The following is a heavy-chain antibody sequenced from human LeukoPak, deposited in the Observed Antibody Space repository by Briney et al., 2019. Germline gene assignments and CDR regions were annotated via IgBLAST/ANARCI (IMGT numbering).Heavy chain of an antibody. CDR3: ARAHSGSYYHQFDY. CDR2: INPNSGGT. CDR1: GFIFTGYY. V-gene: IGHV1-2*02. Sequence: ASVKVSCKASGFIFTGYYMHWVRQAPGQGLEWMGWINPNSGGTNYAQKFQGRVTMTRDTSISTAYMELSRLRSDDTAVYYCARAHSGSYYHQFDYWGQGTLVTVSS. J-gene: IGHJ4*02. D-gene: IGHD1-26*01.